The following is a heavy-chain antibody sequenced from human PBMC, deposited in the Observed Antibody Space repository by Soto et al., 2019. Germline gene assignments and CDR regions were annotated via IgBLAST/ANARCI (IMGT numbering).Heavy chain of an antibody. J-gene: IGHJ6*02. Sequence: QVHLVQSGAEVKEPGASVRLSCRPSGYTFSNNAIQWVRQAPGQRFEWMGWINGGNGETRYSQKFQARVTLTRDTSARAAYMELTSLTSEDTAVYYCARGGWMLVKGSHYYHAMDAWGQGTTVIVSS. V-gene: IGHV1-3*01. D-gene: IGHD3-10*01. CDR2: INGGNGET. CDR3: ARGGWMLVKGSHYYHAMDA. CDR1: GYTFSNNA.